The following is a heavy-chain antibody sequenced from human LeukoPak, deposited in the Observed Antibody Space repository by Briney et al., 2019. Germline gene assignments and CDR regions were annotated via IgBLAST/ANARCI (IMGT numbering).Heavy chain of an antibody. CDR2: INPSGGST. CDR1: GYTFTSYY. D-gene: IGHD2-2*01. J-gene: IGHJ6*03. V-gene: IGHV1-46*01. CDR3: ARDAPLVPAAQLKGDYYYYMDV. Sequence: ASVKVSCKASGYTFTSYYMHWVRQAPGQGLEWMGIINPSGGSTSYAQKFQGRVTMTRDTSTSIVYMELSSLRSEDTAVYYCARDAPLVPAAQLKGDYYYYMDVWGKGTTVTVSS.